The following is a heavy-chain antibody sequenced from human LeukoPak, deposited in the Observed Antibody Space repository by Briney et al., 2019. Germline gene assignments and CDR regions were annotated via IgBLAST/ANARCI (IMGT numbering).Heavy chain of an antibody. CDR3: AREGGDLPYFDY. CDR1: GGTFSSYA. CDR2: IIPILGIA. Sequence: GASVKVSCKASGGTFSSYAISWVRQAPGQGLEWMGRIIPILGIANYTQKFQGRVTITADKSTSTAYMEPSSLRSEDTAVYYCAREGGDLPYFDYWGQGTLVTVSS. J-gene: IGHJ4*02. D-gene: IGHD2-21*01. V-gene: IGHV1-69*04.